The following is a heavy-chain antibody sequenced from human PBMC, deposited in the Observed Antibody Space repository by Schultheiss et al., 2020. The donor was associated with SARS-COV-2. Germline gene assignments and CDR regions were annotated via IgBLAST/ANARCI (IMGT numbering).Heavy chain of an antibody. CDR1: GYTFTSYY. CDR2: IIPIFGTA. D-gene: IGHD6-6*01. Sequence: SVKVSCKASGYTFTSYYMHWVRQAPGQGLEWMGGIIPIFGTANYAQKFQGRVTITADESTSTVYMELRSLRSDDMAVYYCARGSHTARPDYWGQGTLVTVSS. V-gene: IGHV1-69*13. J-gene: IGHJ4*02. CDR3: ARGSHTARPDY.